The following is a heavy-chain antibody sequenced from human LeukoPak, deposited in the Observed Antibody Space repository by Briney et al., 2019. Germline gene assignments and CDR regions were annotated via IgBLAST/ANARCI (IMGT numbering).Heavy chain of an antibody. CDR2: IYSSGST. CDR3: ARLIIGDNYFDY. CDR1: GGSISSYY. D-gene: IGHD3-16*01. V-gene: IGHV4-4*07. Sequence: SETLSLTCTVSGGSISSYYWSWIRQPAGKTLEWIGRIYSSGSTNYNPSLKSRVTMSVDTSKNQFSLRLNSVSAADTAMYYCARLIIGDNYFDYWGQGALVTVSS. J-gene: IGHJ4*02.